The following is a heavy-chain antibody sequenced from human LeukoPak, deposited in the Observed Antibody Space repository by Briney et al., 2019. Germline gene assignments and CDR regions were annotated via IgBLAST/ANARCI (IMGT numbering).Heavy chain of an antibody. J-gene: IGHJ4*02. D-gene: IGHD3-16*02. CDR3: ARVITFGGIIVLFDY. Sequence: PSETLSLTCTVSGTSINSGYYHWSWIRQHPGKGLEWIGYISYSGYTDYNPSLKSRVSISEGTSKRQFSLRLNSVTAADTAVYYCARVITFGGIIVLFDYWGQGTLVTVSS. V-gene: IGHV4-31*03. CDR1: GTSINSGYYH. CDR2: ISYSGYT.